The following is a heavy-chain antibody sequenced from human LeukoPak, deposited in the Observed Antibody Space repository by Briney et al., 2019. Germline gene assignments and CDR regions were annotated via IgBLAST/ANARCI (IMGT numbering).Heavy chain of an antibody. CDR3: ARRWGTVTTISGDYFYYYNMDV. J-gene: IGHJ6*03. Sequence: PSETLSLTCSVSGGSISGYYWTWVRQPPGKGLEWIGQIHYSGRADYNPSLKSRITMSVDTSRNQISLKLSSVTAADTAVYYCARRWGTVTTISGDYFYYYNMDVWGNGTTVTVSS. V-gene: IGHV4-59*01. D-gene: IGHD5-12*01. CDR1: GGSISGYY. CDR2: IHYSGRA.